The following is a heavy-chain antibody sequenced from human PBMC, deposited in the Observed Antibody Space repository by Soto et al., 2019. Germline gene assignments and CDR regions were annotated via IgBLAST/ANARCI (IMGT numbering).Heavy chain of an antibody. CDR2: INGDGTSI. V-gene: IGHV3-74*01. CDR3: VRSKDGYNLFGDC. CDR1: GFTFSSHW. J-gene: IGHJ4*02. Sequence: EVQLVESGAGLAQPGGSLRLSCAASGFTFSSHWIHWVRQAPGKGLVWVSRINGDGTSISYADSVKGRFTVSRDNAKNTLYLQMNSLRVEDKAVYYCVRSKDGYNLFGDCWGQGSLVTVSP. D-gene: IGHD5-12*01.